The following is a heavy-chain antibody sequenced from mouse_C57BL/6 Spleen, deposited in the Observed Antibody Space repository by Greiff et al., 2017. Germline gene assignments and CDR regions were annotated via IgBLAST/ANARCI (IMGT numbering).Heavy chain of an antibody. CDR1: GFTFSDYG. Sequence: EVKLVESGGGLVKPGGSLTLSCAASGFTFSDYGMHWVRQAPEKGLEWVAYISSGSSTIYYADTVKGRFTISRDNAKNTRFLQMTRLRSEDTAMYYFAREDGYYPFFDYWGQGTTLTVSS. CDR2: ISSGSSTI. CDR3: AREDGYYPFFDY. V-gene: IGHV5-17*01. J-gene: IGHJ2*01. D-gene: IGHD2-3*01.